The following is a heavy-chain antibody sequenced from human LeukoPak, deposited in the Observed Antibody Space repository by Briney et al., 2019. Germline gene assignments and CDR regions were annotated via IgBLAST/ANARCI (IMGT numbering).Heavy chain of an antibody. D-gene: IGHD3-9*01. J-gene: IGHJ6*02. CDR2: TSSSGSTI. V-gene: IGHV3-11*01. Sequence: PGGSLRLSCAASGFTFSDYYMSWIRQAPGKGLEWVSYTSSSGSTIYYADSVKGRFTISRDNAKNSLYLQMNSLRAEDTAVYYCARDHYDILTGYGAYYYYGMDVWGQGTTVTVSS. CDR1: GFTFSDYY. CDR3: ARDHYDILTGYGAYYYYGMDV.